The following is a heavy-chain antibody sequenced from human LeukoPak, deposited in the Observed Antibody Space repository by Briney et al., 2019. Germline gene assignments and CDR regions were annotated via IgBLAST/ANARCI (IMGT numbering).Heavy chain of an antibody. CDR1: GFTFSSYD. V-gene: IGHV3-23*01. J-gene: IGHJ5*02. Sequence: LGGSLRLSCAASGFTFSSYDMSWVRQAPGKGLEWVSGISGSGRSTYYADSVKGRFTISRDNSKNMLYVQMNSLRAEDTAVYYCAKHHYYDSNAYSWFDPWGQGTLVTVSS. CDR3: AKHHYYDSNAYSWFDP. D-gene: IGHD3-22*01. CDR2: ISGSGRST.